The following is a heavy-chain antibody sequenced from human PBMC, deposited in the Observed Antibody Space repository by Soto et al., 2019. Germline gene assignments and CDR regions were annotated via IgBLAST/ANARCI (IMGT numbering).Heavy chain of an antibody. J-gene: IGHJ5*02. D-gene: IGHD3-3*01. CDR3: TRRGGGGSGVFMIAGLAP. V-gene: IGHV4-4*02. CDR1: GGSLYSSNW. Sequence: QVQLQESGPGLLKPSGTLSLTCDVSGGSLYSSNWWTWVRQTPGKGLEWIGEIHHSGSTNYNPSLKSRVTISSDKSNSHFFLNLASVAAADTAMYYCTRRGGGGSGVFMIAGLAPWGHGTQVTVSS. CDR2: IHHSGST.